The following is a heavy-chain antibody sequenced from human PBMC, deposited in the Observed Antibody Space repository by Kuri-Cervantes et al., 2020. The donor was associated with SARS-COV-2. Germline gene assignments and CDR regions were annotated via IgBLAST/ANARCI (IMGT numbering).Heavy chain of an antibody. CDR2: IYYSGST. CDR3: ARGPSRGCSGGSCYWFYFDY. V-gene: IGHV4-59*01. CDR1: GGSISSYY. D-gene: IGHD2-15*01. J-gene: IGHJ4*02. Sequence: ESLKISCTVSGGSISSYYWSWIRQPPGKGLEWIGYIYYSGSTNYNPSLKSRVTISVDTSKNQLSLKLSSVTAADTAVYYCARGPSRGCSGGSCYWFYFDYWGQGTLVTVSS.